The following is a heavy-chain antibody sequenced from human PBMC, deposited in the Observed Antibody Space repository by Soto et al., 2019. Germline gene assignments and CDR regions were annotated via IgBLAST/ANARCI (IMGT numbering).Heavy chain of an antibody. J-gene: IGHJ4*02. CDR3: AKDYENAVTIDY. CDR1: GLTFSNYA. CDR2: IGGRGDNT. V-gene: IGHV3-23*01. Sequence: GGSLRLSCAASGLTFSNYAMSWVRQAPGKGLEWVSSIGGRGDNTYYADSVEGRFTISRDNSKNTLYLQMNSLRAEDTAVYYCAKDYENAVTIDYWGQGTLVTVSS. D-gene: IGHD4-17*01.